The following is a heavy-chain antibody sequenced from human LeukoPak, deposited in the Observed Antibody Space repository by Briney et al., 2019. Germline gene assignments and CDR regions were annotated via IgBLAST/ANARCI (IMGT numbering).Heavy chain of an antibody. V-gene: IGHV1-8*01. J-gene: IGHJ4*02. CDR2: MNPNSGNT. CDR3: ARNTRRIWKSIDY. CDR1: GYTFTSYD. D-gene: IGHD1-1*01. Sequence: ASVKVSCKASGYTFTSYDINWVRQAPGQGLEWMGWMNPNSGNTGYAQKFQGRVTMTRITSISTANMELSSLRSEDTAVYYCARNTRRIWKSIDYWGQGTLVTVSS.